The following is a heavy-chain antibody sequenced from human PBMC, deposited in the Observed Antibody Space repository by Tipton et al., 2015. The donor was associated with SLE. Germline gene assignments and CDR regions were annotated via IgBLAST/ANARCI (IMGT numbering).Heavy chain of an antibody. CDR2: IYYSGST. J-gene: IGHJ3*02. Sequence: TLSLTCTVSGGSISSYYWGWIRQPPGKGLEWIGSIYYSGSTYYNPSLKSRVTISVDTSKNQFSLKLSSVTAADTAVYYCARASIAVAENDAFDIWGQGTMVTVSS. V-gene: IGHV4-39*07. D-gene: IGHD6-19*01. CDR1: GGSISSYY. CDR3: ARASIAVAENDAFDI.